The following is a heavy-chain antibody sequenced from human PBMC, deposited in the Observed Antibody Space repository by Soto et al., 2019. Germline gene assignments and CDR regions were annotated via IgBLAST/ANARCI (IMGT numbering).Heavy chain of an antibody. V-gene: IGHV3-53*01. CDR2: IYSGGVT. CDR1: GFTVKNYQ. CDR3: ARDPSTTGYYGLDV. Sequence: PGGSLRLSCEASGFTVKNYQMNWVRQAPGKGLEWVSVIYSGGVTYYPDSVKGRFTIIRDTSKNAVYLQMNSLRADDTAIYYCARDPSTTGYYGLDVGGQGTTVTVYS. J-gene: IGHJ6*02.